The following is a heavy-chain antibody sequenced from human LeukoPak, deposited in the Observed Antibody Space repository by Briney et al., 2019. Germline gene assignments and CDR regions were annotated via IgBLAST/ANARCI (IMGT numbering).Heavy chain of an antibody. V-gene: IGHV5-51*01. CDR3: ARQGLHDYVWGSYRFPFDY. Sequence: GESLKISCKGSGYSFTSYWIGWVRQMPGKGLEWMGIIYPGDSDTRYSPSFQGQVTISADKSISTAYLQWSSLKASDTAMYYCARQGLHDYVWGSYRFPFDYWGQGTLVTVSS. D-gene: IGHD3-16*02. J-gene: IGHJ4*02. CDR1: GYSFTSYW. CDR2: IYPGDSDT.